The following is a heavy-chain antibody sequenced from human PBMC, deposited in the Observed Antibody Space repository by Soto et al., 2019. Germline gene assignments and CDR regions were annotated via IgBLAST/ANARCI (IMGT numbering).Heavy chain of an antibody. D-gene: IGHD2-2*01. Sequence: PGESLKISCKGSGYSFTSYWISWVRQMPGKGLEWMGRIDPSDSYTNYSPSFQGHVTISADKSISTAYLQWSSLKASDTAMYYCARHGPKYQLHKDGMDVWGQGTTVTVSS. CDR2: IDPSDSYT. J-gene: IGHJ6*02. V-gene: IGHV5-10-1*01. CDR1: GYSFTSYW. CDR3: ARHGPKYQLHKDGMDV.